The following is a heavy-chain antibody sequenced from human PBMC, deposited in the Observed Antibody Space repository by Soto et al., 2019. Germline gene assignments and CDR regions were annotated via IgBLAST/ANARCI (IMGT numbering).Heavy chain of an antibody. Sequence: GGSLRLSCAASGFTFSSYAMSWVRQVPGKGLEWVSDISSRSTTTYYADSVKGRFTISRDNAKNSLSLQMNSLRAEDTAVYYCARDHYADYAVFDIWGQGTMVTVSS. J-gene: IGHJ3*02. CDR1: GFTFSSYA. V-gene: IGHV3-48*01. CDR3: ARDHYADYAVFDI. D-gene: IGHD4-17*01. CDR2: ISSRSTTT.